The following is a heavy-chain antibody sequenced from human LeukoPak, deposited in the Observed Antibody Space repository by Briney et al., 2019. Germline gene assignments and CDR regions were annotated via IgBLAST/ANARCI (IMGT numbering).Heavy chain of an antibody. D-gene: IGHD4-17*01. CDR1: GFTFRTYW. CDR2: INLDGSEK. V-gene: IGHV3-7*01. CDR3: ARGVTTGVDFFDI. Sequence: GGSLRLSCAASGFTFRTYWMTWVRQAPGKGLEWVANINLDGSEKYYVDSVKGRFSISRDNARDSLYLQMNSLRADDTAVYYCARGVTTGVDFFDIWGQGTKVTVSS. J-gene: IGHJ3*02.